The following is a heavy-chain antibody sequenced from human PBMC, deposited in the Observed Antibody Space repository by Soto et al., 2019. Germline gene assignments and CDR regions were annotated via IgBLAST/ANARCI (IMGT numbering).Heavy chain of an antibody. CDR2: IWYDGSNK. Sequence: QVQLVESGGGVVQPGRSLRLSCAASGFTFSSYDMHWVRQAPGKGLEWVAVIWYDGSNKYYADSVKGRFTISRDNSKNTLYLQMNSPRAEDTAVYYCARDRTIIRYFDLWGRGTLVTVSS. J-gene: IGHJ2*01. D-gene: IGHD5-12*01. CDR1: GFTFSSYD. CDR3: ARDRTIIRYFDL. V-gene: IGHV3-33*01.